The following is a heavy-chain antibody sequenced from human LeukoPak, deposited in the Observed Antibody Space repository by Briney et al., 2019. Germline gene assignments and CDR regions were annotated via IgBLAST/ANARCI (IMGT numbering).Heavy chain of an antibody. V-gene: IGHV1-3*01. D-gene: IGHD3-16*02. CDR2: INAGNGNT. J-gene: IGHJ4*02. CDR1: GYTFTSYA. CDR3: AREYYDYVWGSYRYWYYFDY. Sequence: ASVKVSCKSSGYTFTSYALHWVRQAPGQRLEWMGWINAGNGNTKYSQKFQGRVTITRDTSATTAYVELSSLRSEDTAVYYCAREYYDYVWGSYRYWYYFDYWGQGTLVTVSS.